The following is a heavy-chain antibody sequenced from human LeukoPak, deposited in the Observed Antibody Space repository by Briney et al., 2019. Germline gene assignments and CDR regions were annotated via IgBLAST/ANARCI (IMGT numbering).Heavy chain of an antibody. J-gene: IGHJ3*02. D-gene: IGHD3-10*01. CDR1: GYTFIGYY. V-gene: IGHV1-2*02. CDR2: INPNSGGT. CDR3: ASGREYYGSGSHDDAFDI. Sequence: VASVKVSCKASGYTFIGYYIHWVRQAPGQGLERMGWINPNSGGTNYAQKFQGRVTMTRDTSITTAYMELSRLRSDDTAVYYCASGREYYGSGSHDDAFDIWGQGTMVTVSS.